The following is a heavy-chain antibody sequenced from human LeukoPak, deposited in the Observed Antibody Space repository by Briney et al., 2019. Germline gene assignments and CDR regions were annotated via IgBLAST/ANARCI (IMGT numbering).Heavy chain of an antibody. D-gene: IGHD3-3*01. CDR2: ITDDGSTT. Sequence: PGGSLRLSCAASGFTFSSYSMNWVRQAPGKGLVWVSRITDDGSTTFYADSVKGRFTISRDNSKNTLYLQINSLRVEDTAVYYCAREILAPGKTHDYWGQGTLVTVSS. J-gene: IGHJ4*02. CDR3: AREILAPGKTHDY. CDR1: GFTFSSYS. V-gene: IGHV3-74*01.